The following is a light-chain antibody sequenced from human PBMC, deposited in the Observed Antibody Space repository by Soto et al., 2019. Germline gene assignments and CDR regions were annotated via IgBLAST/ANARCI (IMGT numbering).Light chain of an antibody. V-gene: IGLV2-8*01. J-gene: IGLJ2*01. CDR3: SSYAGRLV. CDR1: SSDVGGYNS. CDR2: EVS. Sequence: QSALTQPPSASGSPGQSVTISCTGTSSDVGGYNSVSWYQQHPGKAPRLMIYEVSKRPSGVPDRFSGSKSGSTVSLTVSGLQAEDEADYYCSSYAGRLVFGGGTKLTVL.